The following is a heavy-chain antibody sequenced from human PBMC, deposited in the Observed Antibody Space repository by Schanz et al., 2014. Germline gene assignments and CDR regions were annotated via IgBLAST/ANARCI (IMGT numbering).Heavy chain of an antibody. CDR3: ARGTMPGTFDI. J-gene: IGHJ3*02. CDR1: GGTFSSDT. V-gene: IGHV1-69*02. Sequence: QVQLVQSGAEVKKPGSSVKVSCKASGGTFSSDTFSWVRQAPGQGLEWMGRIVPIAGITNYAQRFQGRVTITADKSTSTAYMELSSLRYEDTALYYCARGTMPGTFDIWGQGTMVDVSS. CDR2: IVPIAGIT. D-gene: IGHD2-2*01.